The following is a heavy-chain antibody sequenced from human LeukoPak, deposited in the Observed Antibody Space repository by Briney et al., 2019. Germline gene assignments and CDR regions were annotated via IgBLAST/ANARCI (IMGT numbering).Heavy chain of an antibody. Sequence: GASVKVSCKASGYTFTSYDINWVRQATGQGLEWMGWMNPNSGNTGYAQKFQGRVTITRNTSISTAYMELSRLRSEDTAVYYCARSRGYSYGTSFLDYWGQGTLVTVSS. J-gene: IGHJ4*02. V-gene: IGHV1-8*03. CDR2: MNPNSGNT. CDR3: ARSRGYSYGTSFLDY. D-gene: IGHD5-18*01. CDR1: GYTFTSYD.